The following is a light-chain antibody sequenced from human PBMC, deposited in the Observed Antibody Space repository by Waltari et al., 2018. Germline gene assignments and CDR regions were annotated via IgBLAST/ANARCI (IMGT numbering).Light chain of an antibody. V-gene: IGLV2-23*02. CDR1: SRATGSDNL. Sequence: QSALTQPASVSGSPGQSIHISCRGISRATGSDNLVPWYQQHPDRAPQLIVYETTKRPSGVSNRFSGSKSANTASLAISGLQAEDEAEYYCSSYGESGTVIFGRGTKLTVL. CDR2: ETT. J-gene: IGLJ2*01. CDR3: SSYGESGTVI.